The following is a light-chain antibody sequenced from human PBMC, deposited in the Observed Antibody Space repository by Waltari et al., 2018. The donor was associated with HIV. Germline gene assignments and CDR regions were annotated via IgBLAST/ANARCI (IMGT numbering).Light chain of an antibody. J-gene: IGKJ5*01. CDR3: QHYDTAPPIT. CDR1: QSIKSTS. V-gene: IGKV3D-20*01. Sequence: IILMQSPATFSVSVGESATLSCGASQSIKSTSLAWYQHRPGLAPRLLMYDTSLRPPDIPGRFNCSGSATHYTLTINTLEAEDSAIYYCQHYDTAPPITFGPGTRLEI. CDR2: DTS.